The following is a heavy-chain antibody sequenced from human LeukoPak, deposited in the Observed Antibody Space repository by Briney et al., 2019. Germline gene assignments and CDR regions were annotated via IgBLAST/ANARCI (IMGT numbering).Heavy chain of an antibody. J-gene: IGHJ4*02. CDR3: AKDIRSGRRWYGSGSDY. Sequence: PGGSLRLSCAASGFTFSSYGMHWVRRAPGKGLEWVAVISYDGSNKYYADSVKGRFTISRDNSKNTLYLQMNSLRAEDTAVYYCAKDIRSGRRWYGSGSDYWGQGTLVTVSS. D-gene: IGHD3-10*01. CDR1: GFTFSSYG. V-gene: IGHV3-30*18. CDR2: ISYDGSNK.